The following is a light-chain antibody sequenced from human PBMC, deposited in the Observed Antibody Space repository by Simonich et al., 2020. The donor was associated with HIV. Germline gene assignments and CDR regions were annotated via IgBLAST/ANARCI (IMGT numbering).Light chain of an antibody. J-gene: IGKJ5*01. V-gene: IGKV2D-29*02. CDR1: QSLLYSDGKTY. CDR3: QNYNSAPIT. Sequence: DIVMTQTPLSLSVTPGQPASISCKSSQSLLYSDGKTYLYWYLQKSGQSPQLLISEVSNRFSGVPDRFSGSGSGTDFTLTISSLQPEDVATYYCQNYNSAPITFGQGTRLEIK. CDR2: EVS.